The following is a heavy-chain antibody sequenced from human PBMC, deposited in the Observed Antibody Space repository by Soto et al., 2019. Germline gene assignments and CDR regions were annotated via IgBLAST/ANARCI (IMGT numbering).Heavy chain of an antibody. CDR1: GASISSFN. V-gene: IGHV4-4*07. J-gene: IGHJ1*01. CDR3: VRDRGEYTSSWFWYFSQ. D-gene: IGHD6-13*01. Sequence: PSETLSLTCSVSGASISSFNWNWVRQPAGKGPEWVGRLNIAGTINYNPSLKSRITMSMDTSKNQISLHLRSVTAADTAIYYCVRDRGEYTSSWFWYFSQRGHGTLVTVSS. CDR2: LNIAGTI.